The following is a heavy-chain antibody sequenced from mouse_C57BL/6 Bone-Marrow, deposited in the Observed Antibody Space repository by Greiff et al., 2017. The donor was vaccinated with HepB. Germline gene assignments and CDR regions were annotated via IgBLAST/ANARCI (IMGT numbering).Heavy chain of an antibody. CDR1: GFTFSSYA. V-gene: IGHV5-4*01. CDR3: ARDRITTVVATAWYFDV. D-gene: IGHD1-1*01. J-gene: IGHJ1*03. Sequence: EVHLVASGGGLVKPGGSLKLSCAASGFTFSSYAMSWVRQTPDKRLEWVATISDGGSYTYYPDNVKGRFTISRDNAKNNLYLQMSHLKSEDTAMYYCARDRITTVVATAWYFDVWGTGTTVTVSS. CDR2: ISDGGSYT.